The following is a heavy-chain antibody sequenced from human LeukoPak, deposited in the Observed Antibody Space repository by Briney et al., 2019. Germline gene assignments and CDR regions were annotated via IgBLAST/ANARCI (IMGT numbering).Heavy chain of an antibody. D-gene: IGHD3-9*01. CDR1: GFTFSDYY. J-gene: IGHJ4*02. Sequence: SGGSLRLSCAASGFTFSDYYMSWIRQAPGKGLEWVSYISSSGSTKYYADSVKGRFTISRDNAKNSLYLQMNSLRAEDTAVYYCARGPVYDILTGYFYYFDYWGQGTLVTVSS. V-gene: IGHV3-11*01. CDR2: ISSSGSTK. CDR3: ARGPVYDILTGYFYYFDY.